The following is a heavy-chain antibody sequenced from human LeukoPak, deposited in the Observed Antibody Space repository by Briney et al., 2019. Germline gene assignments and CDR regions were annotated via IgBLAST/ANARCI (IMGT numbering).Heavy chain of an antibody. CDR3: ARASQRLGDSDY. D-gene: IGHD6-25*01. CDR2: ISAYTGDT. J-gene: IGHJ4*02. Sequence: ASVKVSCKASGYTFTSYGISWMRQAPGQGLEWMGLISAYTGDTNYAQKFQGRVTMTTDTSTTTAYMELRSLRSDDTALYYCARASQRLGDSDYWGQGTLVTVSS. V-gene: IGHV1-18*01. CDR1: GYTFTSYG.